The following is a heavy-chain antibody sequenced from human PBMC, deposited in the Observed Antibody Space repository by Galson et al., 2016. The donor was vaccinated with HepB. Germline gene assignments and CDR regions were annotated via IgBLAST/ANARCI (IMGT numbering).Heavy chain of an antibody. CDR2: IIPIVETA. D-gene: IGHD6-13*01. V-gene: IGHV1-69*13. CDR1: GGTFSSFA. CDR3: ARGGFNSWYFDS. J-gene: IGHJ4*02. Sequence: SVKVSCKASGGTFSSFAINWVRQAPGQGLEWMGGIIPIVETANYAQQFQGRVTITADESTTSAYMELLSLRSEDTAVYYCARGGFNSWYFDSWGQGTLVTVSS.